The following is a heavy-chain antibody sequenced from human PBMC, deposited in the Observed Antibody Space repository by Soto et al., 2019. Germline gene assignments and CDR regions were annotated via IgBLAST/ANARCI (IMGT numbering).Heavy chain of an antibody. CDR3: ATGHCTGGPCYPGGVEY. J-gene: IGHJ4*02. V-gene: IGHV4-30-2*01. CDR2: IYQSGT. CDR1: GDSISSGGYS. Sequence: QLQLQESGSGLVKPSQTLSLTCRVSGDSISSGGYSWSWIRQPPGKGLEWIGYIYQSGTYYNPSLKRRVKMSLGRPKNQFSLKRPSVAAADPAVYFCATGHCTGGPCYPGGVEYWGQGALVTVSS. D-gene: IGHD2-15*01.